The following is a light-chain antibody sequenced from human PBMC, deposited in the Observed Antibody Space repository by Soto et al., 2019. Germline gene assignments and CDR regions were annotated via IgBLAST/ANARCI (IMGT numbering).Light chain of an antibody. J-gene: IGKJ2*01. CDR2: GAS. V-gene: IGKV3-20*01. Sequence: EIVLTQSPGTLSLSPGERATLSCRASQSVSASYLAWYQQKTGQAPRLLIYGASSRATGIPDRFSGSGSGTDFTLTISRLEPEDFAVYYCQKYGSSQYTFGQGTNQEIK. CDR1: QSVSASY. CDR3: QKYGSSQYT.